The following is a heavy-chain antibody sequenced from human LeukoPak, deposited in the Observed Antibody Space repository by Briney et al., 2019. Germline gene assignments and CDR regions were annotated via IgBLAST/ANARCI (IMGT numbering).Heavy chain of an antibody. CDR2: IYHSGST. CDR1: GGSISSSNW. Sequence: PSETLSLTCAVSGGSISSSNWWSWVRQPPGQGLEWIGEIYHSGSTNYNPSLKSRVTISVDTSKNQFSLKLSSVTAADTAVYYCARGGSYYGSGSYYIKPYYYYYYMDVWGKGTTVTISS. V-gene: IGHV4-4*02. CDR3: ARGGSYYGSGSYYIKPYYYYYYMDV. J-gene: IGHJ6*03. D-gene: IGHD3-10*01.